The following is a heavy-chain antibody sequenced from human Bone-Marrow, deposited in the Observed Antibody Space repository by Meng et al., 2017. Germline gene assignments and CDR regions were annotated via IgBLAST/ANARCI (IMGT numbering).Heavy chain of an antibody. CDR3: ARGIGLYYDFWSGYYPNYYYYYGMDV. J-gene: IGHJ6*02. Sequence: GSLRLSCAVYGGSFSGYYWSWIRQPPGKGLEWIGEINHSGSTNYNPSLKSRVTISVDTSKNQFSLKLSYVNAEDTAVYYCARGIGLYYDFWSGYYPNYYYYYGMDVWGQGTTVTVSS. CDR2: INHSGST. V-gene: IGHV4-34*01. CDR1: GGSFSGYY. D-gene: IGHD3-3*01.